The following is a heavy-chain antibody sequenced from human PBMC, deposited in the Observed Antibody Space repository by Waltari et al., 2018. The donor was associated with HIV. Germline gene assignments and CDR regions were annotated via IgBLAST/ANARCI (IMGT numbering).Heavy chain of an antibody. CDR1: GFTFNAYG. CDR3: ARGDYHGSGSRFDN. CDR2: MWYDENYK. V-gene: IGHV3-33*01. J-gene: IGHJ4*02. Sequence: QVQLVESGGGVVQPGRSLRLSCAASGFTFNAYGMHWVRQAPGKGLEWVAVMWYDENYKYYADSVKGRFTLSRDDSKNTLYLQMRSLRVEDTAVYYCARGDYHGSGSRFDNWGQGTLVTVSS. D-gene: IGHD3-10*01.